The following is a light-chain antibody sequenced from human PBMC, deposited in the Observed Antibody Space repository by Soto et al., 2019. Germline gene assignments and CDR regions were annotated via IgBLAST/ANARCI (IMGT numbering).Light chain of an antibody. V-gene: IGKV3-20*01. CDR3: QQYGRSPFT. CDR1: QSVSSNN. J-gene: IGKJ3*01. Sequence: EIVLTQSPGTLSLSPGERATLSCRASQSVSSNNLAWYQQRPGQAPRVVIYGASTRATGIPERFSGSGSGTVFTLTIRRREPEDFAVYYFQQYGRSPFTFGPGTKVDIK. CDR2: GAS.